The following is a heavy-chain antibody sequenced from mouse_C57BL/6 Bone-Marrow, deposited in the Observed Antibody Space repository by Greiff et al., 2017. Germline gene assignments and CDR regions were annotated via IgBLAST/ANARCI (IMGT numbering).Heavy chain of an antibody. J-gene: IGHJ2*01. Sequence: QVHVKQSGAELVRPGASVTLSCKASGYTFTDYEMHWVKQTPVHGLEWIGAIDPETGGTAYNQKFKGKAILTADKSSSTAYMELRSLTSEDSAVYYCTRPLYYYGSSLYYFDYWGQGTTLTVSS. CDR3: TRPLYYYGSSLYYFDY. V-gene: IGHV1-15*01. CDR1: GYTFTDYE. CDR2: IDPETGGT. D-gene: IGHD1-1*01.